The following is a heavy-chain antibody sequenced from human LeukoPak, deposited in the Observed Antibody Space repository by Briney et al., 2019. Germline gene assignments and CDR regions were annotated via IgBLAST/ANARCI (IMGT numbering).Heavy chain of an antibody. CDR1: GYTFTSYD. V-gene: IGHV1-8*01. CDR3: ARDRGGQQLVLYYFDY. J-gene: IGHJ4*02. Sequence: ASVKVSCKASGYTFTSYDINWVRQATGQGLEWMGWMNPNSGNTGYAQKFQGRVTMTRNTSISTAYMELSSLRSEDTAVYYCARDRGGQQLVLYYFDYWGQGTLVTVSS. CDR2: MNPNSGNT. D-gene: IGHD6-13*01.